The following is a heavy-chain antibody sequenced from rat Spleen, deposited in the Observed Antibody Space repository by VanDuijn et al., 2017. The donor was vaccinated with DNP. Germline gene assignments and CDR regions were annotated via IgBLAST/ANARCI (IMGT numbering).Heavy chain of an antibody. J-gene: IGHJ2*01. V-gene: IGHV3-3*01. CDR3: AIQLGVFDY. Sequence: EVQLQESGPGLVESSQSLSLTCSVTGYSITSGFRWTWIRKFPGNKLEWMGYINSEGNTDYNPSLKSRVSITRDTSKNQFFLQIDSVTTEDTATYYCAIQLGVFDYWGQGVMVTVSS. CDR2: INSEGNT. D-gene: IGHD5-1*01. CDR1: GYSITSGFR.